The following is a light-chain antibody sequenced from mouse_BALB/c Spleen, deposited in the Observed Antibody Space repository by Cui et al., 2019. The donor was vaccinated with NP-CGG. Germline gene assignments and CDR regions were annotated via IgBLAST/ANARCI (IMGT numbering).Light chain of an antibody. CDR1: TGAITTSNI. CDR2: GTN. CDR3: ALWYSNHWV. J-gene: IGLJ1*01. Sequence: AVVPLESALTTSPGEPATPTCRSSTGAITTSNIANWVQEKPDHLFTGLIGGTNNRAPGVPARFSGSLIGDKAALTITGAQTKDEAIYFCALWYSNHWVFGGGTKLTVL. V-gene: IGLV1*01.